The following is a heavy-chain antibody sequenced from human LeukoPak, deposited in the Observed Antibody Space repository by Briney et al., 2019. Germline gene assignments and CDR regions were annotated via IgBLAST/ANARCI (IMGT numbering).Heavy chain of an antibody. J-gene: IGHJ4*02. Sequence: SETLSLTCTLSGGSITSYYWTWIRQPPGTGLEWIGYIYYSGSTNYNPSLKSRVTISVDTSKNQFSLKLTSVTAADTAVYYCARGVNSGYFDYCGQGTLVTDCS. V-gene: IGHV4-59*01. CDR3: ARGVNSGYFDY. CDR2: IYYSGST. CDR1: GGSITSYY. D-gene: IGHD1-26*01.